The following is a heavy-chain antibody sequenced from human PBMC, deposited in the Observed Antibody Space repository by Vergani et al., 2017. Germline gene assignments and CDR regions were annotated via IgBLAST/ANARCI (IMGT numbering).Heavy chain of an antibody. Sequence: EVQLVESGGGLVQPGRSLRLSCAASGFTFDDYAMHWVRQAPGKGLEWASGISWNSGSIGYADSVKGRFTISRDNAKNSLYLQMNSLRAEDTALYYCAKGRLQWLDYDAFDIWGQGTMVTVSS. J-gene: IGHJ3*02. V-gene: IGHV3-9*01. CDR3: AKGRLQWLDYDAFDI. D-gene: IGHD6-19*01. CDR2: ISWNSGSI. CDR1: GFTFDDYA.